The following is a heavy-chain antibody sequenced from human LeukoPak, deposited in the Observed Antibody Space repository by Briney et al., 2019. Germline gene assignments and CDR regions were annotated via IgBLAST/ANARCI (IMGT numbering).Heavy chain of an antibody. J-gene: IGHJ3*02. CDR2: ISGRGGST. CDR1: GFTFSSYA. V-gene: IGHV3-23*01. D-gene: IGHD3-22*01. Sequence: GGSLRLSCAASGFTFSSYAMSWVRQAPGKGLEWVSDISGRGGSTYYADSVKGRFTVSRDNSKNTLYLQMNSLRAEDTAVYYCAKDRRGYYDTSGYYSAFDIWGQGTMVTVSS. CDR3: AKDRRGYYDTSGYYSAFDI.